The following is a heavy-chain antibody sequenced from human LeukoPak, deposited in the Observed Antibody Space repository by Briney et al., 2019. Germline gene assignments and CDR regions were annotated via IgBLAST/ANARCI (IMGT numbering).Heavy chain of an antibody. CDR3: ARDRVPHLPHYYYYYGMDV. J-gene: IGHJ6*04. V-gene: IGHV3-33*01. Sequence: GGSLRLSCAASGFTFSSYGMHWVRQAPGKGLGWVAVIWYDGSNKYYADSVKGRFTISRDNSKNTLYLQMNSLRAEDTAVYYCARDRVPHLPHYYYYYGMDVWGKGTTVTVSS. CDR1: GFTFSSYG. CDR2: IWYDGSNK.